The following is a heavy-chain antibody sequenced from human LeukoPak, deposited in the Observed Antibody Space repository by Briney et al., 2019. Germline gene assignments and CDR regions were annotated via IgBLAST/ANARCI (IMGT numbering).Heavy chain of an antibody. CDR2: INPSGGST. V-gene: IGHV1-46*01. CDR1: GYTFTSYY. CDR3: ARQAFTSGQGLRNNWFDP. Sequence: ASVKVSCKASGYTFTSYYMHWVRQAPGQGLEWMGIINPSGGSTSYAQKFQGRVTMTRDTSKNQFSLRLSPVTAADTSVYYCARQAFTSGQGLRNNWFDPWGQGSLVTVSS. J-gene: IGHJ5*02. D-gene: IGHD6-19*01.